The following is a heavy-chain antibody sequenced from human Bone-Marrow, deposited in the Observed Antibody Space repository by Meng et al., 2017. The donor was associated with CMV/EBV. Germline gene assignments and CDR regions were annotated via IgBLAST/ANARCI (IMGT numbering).Heavy chain of an antibody. Sequence: SETLSLTCTVSGYSISSGYYWGWIRQPPGKGLEWIGSIYHSGSTYYNPSLKSRVTISVDTSKNQFSLKLSSVTAADTAVYYCAKKGLRFLEILSVGWFEPWGQGTLVTVSS. CDR3: AKKGLRFLEILSVGWFEP. J-gene: IGHJ5*02. D-gene: IGHD3-3*01. CDR1: GYSISSGYY. CDR2: IYHSGST. V-gene: IGHV4-38-2*02.